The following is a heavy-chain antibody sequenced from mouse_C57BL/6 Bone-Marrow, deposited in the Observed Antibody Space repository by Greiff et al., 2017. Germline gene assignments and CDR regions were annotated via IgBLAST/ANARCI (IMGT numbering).Heavy chain of an antibody. CDR1: GFSFNTYA. CDR2: IRSKSNNYAT. J-gene: IGHJ1*03. Sequence: EVKVVVSGGGLVQPKGSLKLSCAASGFSFNTYAMNWVRQAPGKGLEWVARIRSKSNNYATYYADSVKDRFTISRDDSESMLYLQMNNLKTEDTAMYYCVRHDDYDGDWYFDVWGTGTTVTVSS. V-gene: IGHV10-1*01. CDR3: VRHDDYDGDWYFDV. D-gene: IGHD2-4*01.